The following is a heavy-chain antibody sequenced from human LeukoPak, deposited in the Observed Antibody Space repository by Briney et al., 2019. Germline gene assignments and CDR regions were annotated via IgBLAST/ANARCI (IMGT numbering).Heavy chain of an antibody. Sequence: SETLSLTCAVYGGSFSGYYWSWIRQPPGKGLEWIGEINHSGSTNYNPSLTSRVTISVDTSKNQFSLKLSSVTAADTAVYYCARGSSSWYGRPFDYWGQGTLVTVSS. J-gene: IGHJ4*02. CDR1: GGSFSGYY. CDR3: ARGSSSWYGRPFDY. D-gene: IGHD6-13*01. V-gene: IGHV4-34*01. CDR2: INHSGST.